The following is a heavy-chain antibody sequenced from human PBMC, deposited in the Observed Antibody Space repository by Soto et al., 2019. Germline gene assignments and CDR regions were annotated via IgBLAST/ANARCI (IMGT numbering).Heavy chain of an antibody. CDR2: IYYSGST. CDR1: GGSISSSSYY. Sequence: SESLSLTCTVSGGSISSSSYYWGWIRQPPGKGLEWLGSIYYSGSTYYNPSLKSRVTISVDTSKNQFSLKLSSVTAADTAGYYCARGRNWFDPWGQGTLVTVSS. V-gene: IGHV4-39*01. CDR3: ARGRNWFDP. J-gene: IGHJ5*02.